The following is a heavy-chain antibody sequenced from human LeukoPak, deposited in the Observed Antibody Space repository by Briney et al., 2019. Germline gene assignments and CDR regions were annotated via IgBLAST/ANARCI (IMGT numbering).Heavy chain of an antibody. D-gene: IGHD5/OR15-5a*01. Sequence: GGSLRLSCAASGFTFSSYEMNWVRQAPGKGLEWVSYISSSENTIYYADSVKGRFTISRDNAKNSLYLQMNSLRAEDTAVYYCVRDGLSTTPLDYWGQGTLVTVSS. CDR3: VRDGLSTTPLDY. CDR2: ISSSENTI. J-gene: IGHJ4*02. V-gene: IGHV3-48*03. CDR1: GFTFSSYE.